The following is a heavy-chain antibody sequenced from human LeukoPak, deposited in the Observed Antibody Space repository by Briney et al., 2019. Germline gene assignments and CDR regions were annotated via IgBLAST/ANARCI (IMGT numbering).Heavy chain of an antibody. V-gene: IGHV4-39*07. J-gene: IGHJ5*02. CDR1: GGSISSSSYY. D-gene: IGHD5-12*01. CDR2: IYYSGIT. Sequence: PSETLSLTCTVSGGSISSSSYYWGWIRQPPGKGLEWIGSIYYSGITYYKPSLKSRVTISVDTSKNQFSLKVISVTAADTAVYYCARDFRFSGLQTKYSGYDTNWFDPWGQGTLVTVSS. CDR3: ARDFRFSGLQTKYSGYDTNWFDP.